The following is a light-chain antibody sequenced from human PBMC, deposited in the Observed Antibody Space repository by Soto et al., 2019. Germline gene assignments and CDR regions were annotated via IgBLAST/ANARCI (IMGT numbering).Light chain of an antibody. V-gene: IGLV2-23*03. CDR1: SSDVGNYNL. J-gene: IGLJ2*01. CDR2: EGT. Sequence: QSALTQPASVSGSPGQSITISCAGASSDVGNYNLVSWYQHFPGRAPQLIIYEGTKRPSGVSNRFSGSKSGNTASLTISGLQVDDEADYCCSSSAGSGTFVFGGGTKLTVL. CDR3: SSSAGSGTFV.